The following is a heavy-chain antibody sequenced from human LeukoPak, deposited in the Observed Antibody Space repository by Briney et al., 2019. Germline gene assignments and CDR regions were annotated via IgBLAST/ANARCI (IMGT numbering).Heavy chain of an antibody. Sequence: PSETLSLTCTVSGGSISSYYWSWIRQPAGKGLEWIGRIYNSGSTNYNTNYNPSLTSRVTMSVYTSKNQFSLKLNSVSAADTAVYFCARAIWYGSGTTAFDYWGQGTLVTVSP. CDR3: ARAIWYGSGTTAFDY. D-gene: IGHD3-10*01. CDR2: IYNSGST. J-gene: IGHJ4*02. V-gene: IGHV4-4*07. CDR1: GGSISSYY.